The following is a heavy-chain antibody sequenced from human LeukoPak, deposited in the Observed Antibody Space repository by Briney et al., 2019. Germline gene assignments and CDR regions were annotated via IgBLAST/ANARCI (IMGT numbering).Heavy chain of an antibody. J-gene: IGHJ3*02. CDR1: GFSFSSYS. CDR3: ARGLYYYGTDAFDI. CDR2: ISASGNYI. V-gene: IGHV3-21*01. D-gene: IGHD3-16*01. Sequence: TGGYLRLSCAAPGFSFSSYSMDWVRQAPGRGLEWVSSISASGNYIYYADSVKGRFTISRDSAENSLYLQMNSLGAEDTAVYYCARGLYYYGTDAFDIWGQGTMVTVS.